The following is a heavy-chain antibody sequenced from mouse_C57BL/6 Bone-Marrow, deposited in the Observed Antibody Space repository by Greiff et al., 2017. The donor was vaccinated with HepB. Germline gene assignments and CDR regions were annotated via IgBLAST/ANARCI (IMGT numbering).Heavy chain of an antibody. J-gene: IGHJ3*01. CDR2: IDPSDSYT. Sequence: QVQLKQSGAELVMPGASVKLSCKASGYTFTSYWMHWVKQRPGQGLEWIGEIDPSDSYTNYNQKFKGKSTLTVDKSSSTAYMQLSSLTSEDSAVYYCAREGGPWFAYWGQGTLVTVSA. CDR1: GYTFTSYW. V-gene: IGHV1-69*01. D-gene: IGHD1-1*02. CDR3: AREGGPWFAY.